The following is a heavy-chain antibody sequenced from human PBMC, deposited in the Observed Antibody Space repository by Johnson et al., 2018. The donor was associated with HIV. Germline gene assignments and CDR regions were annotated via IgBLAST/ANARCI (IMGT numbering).Heavy chain of an antibody. Sequence: VQLVESGGGLVKPGGSLRLSCAASGVTFTNAWMNWVRQAPGKRLQWVAGLSGSGTCRNYADSVKGQFTISRDNSKNTVYLQMKSLRAEDTAGYYCAKESKWESRTPHAFDIWGQGALFTVSS. CDR1: GVTFTNAW. D-gene: IGHD1-26*01. J-gene: IGHJ3*02. CDR3: AKESKWESRTPHAFDI. V-gene: IGHV3-23*04. CDR2: LSGSGTCR.